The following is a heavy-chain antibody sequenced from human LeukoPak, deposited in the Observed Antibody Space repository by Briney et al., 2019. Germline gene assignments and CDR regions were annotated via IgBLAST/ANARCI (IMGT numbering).Heavy chain of an antibody. D-gene: IGHD1-7*01. J-gene: IGHJ4*02. CDR2: IYYSGST. CDR3: ASGNWNYYYFDY. V-gene: IGHV4-59*01. Sequence: PSETLSLTRAVYGGSFSGYYWSWIRQPPGKGLEWIGYIYYSGSTNFNPSLKSRVTISLDTSKNQFSLKLSSVTAADTAVYYCASGNWNYYYFDYWGQGTLVTVSS. CDR1: GGSFSGYY.